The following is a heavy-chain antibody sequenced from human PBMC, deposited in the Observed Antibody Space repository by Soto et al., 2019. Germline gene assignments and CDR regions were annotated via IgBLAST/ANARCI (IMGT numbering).Heavy chain of an antibody. CDR1: GGSFKSGSYS. J-gene: IGHJ4*02. CDR2: VYHTGRT. D-gene: IGHD3-3*01. CDR3: ARDFAYFDS. V-gene: IGHV4-61*01. Sequence: SETLSLTCTVSGGSFKSGSYSWSWIRQPPGKGLEWIGYVYHTGRTSYNPSLKSRVSISMDTSKNQFSLNLDPVTAADTAVYFCARDFAYFDSWGQGTLVTVSS.